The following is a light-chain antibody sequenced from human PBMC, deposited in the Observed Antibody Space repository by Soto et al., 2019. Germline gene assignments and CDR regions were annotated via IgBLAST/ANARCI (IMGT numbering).Light chain of an antibody. V-gene: IGKV3-15*01. J-gene: IGKJ2*01. CDR1: QSVSSN. CDR3: QQYNNWPPT. CDR2: GAS. Sequence: EIVRTQSPATLSVSPGERATLSCRASQSVSSNLAWYQQKPGQAPRLLIYGASTRATGIPARFSGSWSGTEFTLTISSLQSEDFAVYYCQQYNNWPPTFGQGTKLEI.